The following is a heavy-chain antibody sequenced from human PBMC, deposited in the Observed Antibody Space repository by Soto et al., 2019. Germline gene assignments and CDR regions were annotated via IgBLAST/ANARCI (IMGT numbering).Heavy chain of an antibody. CDR3: GTSEGF. V-gene: IGHV1-46*03. CDR1: GYTFTTNY. Sequence: QVQLVQSGAEVKKPGASVRVSCEASGYTFTTNYVHWVRQAPGQGLEWMGIVNPSYGTTYYAQKFQDRVSLTRDTPTSTFYLELGSLRSDDTALYYCGTSEGFWGQGTLVTVSS. J-gene: IGHJ4*02. CDR2: VNPSYGTT. D-gene: IGHD3-10*01.